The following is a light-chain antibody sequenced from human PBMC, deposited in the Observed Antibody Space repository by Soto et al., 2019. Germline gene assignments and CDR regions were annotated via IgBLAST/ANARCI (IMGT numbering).Light chain of an antibody. Sequence: DIQMTQSPSSLSASVGDRVTVTCRATQDISNYLAWYQQKPGRGPKLLIYEVSTLQSGVPSRFSGSASGTDFTLTIRSLQPEDVATYYCQTYDSAPWTFGQGTKVEIK. CDR3: QTYDSAPWT. V-gene: IGKV1-27*01. CDR1: QDISNY. J-gene: IGKJ1*01. CDR2: EVS.